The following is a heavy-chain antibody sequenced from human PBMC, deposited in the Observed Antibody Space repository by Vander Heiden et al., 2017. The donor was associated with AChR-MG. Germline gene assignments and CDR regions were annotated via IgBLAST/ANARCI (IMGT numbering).Heavy chain of an antibody. D-gene: IGHD3-16*02. V-gene: IGHV3-43*01. CDR3: AKDYYDYVWGSYRYGYYFDY. CDR1: GFTFDDYP. Sequence: EVQLVDSGGVVVQPGGSLRLSCAASGFTFDDYPMHGVRQAPGKGLEWVSLISWDGGSTYYADSVKGRFTISRDNSKNSLYLQMNSLRTEDTALYYCAKDYYDYVWGSYRYGYYFDYWGQGTLVTVSS. J-gene: IGHJ4*02. CDR2: ISWDGGST.